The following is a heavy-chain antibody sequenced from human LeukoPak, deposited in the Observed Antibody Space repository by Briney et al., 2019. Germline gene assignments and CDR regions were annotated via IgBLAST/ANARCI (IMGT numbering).Heavy chain of an antibody. CDR2: FDPEDGET. Sequence: ASVKVSCKVSGYTLTELSMHWVRQAPGKGLEWMGGFDPEDGETIYAQKFQGRVTMTEDTSTDTAYMELSSLRSEDTAVYYCARVNYDSSGYGVIGYWGRGTLVTVSS. CDR1: GYTLTELS. CDR3: ARVNYDSSGYGVIGY. J-gene: IGHJ4*02. D-gene: IGHD3-22*01. V-gene: IGHV1-24*01.